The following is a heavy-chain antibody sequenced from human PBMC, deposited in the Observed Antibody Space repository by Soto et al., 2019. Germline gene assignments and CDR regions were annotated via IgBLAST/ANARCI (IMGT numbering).Heavy chain of an antibody. CDR3: ARAVGPFDY. CDR2: IWYDGSNK. D-gene: IGHD2-2*01. CDR1: GFDFSTYG. J-gene: IGHJ4*02. V-gene: IGHV3-33*01. Sequence: QVQLVESGGGVVQPGRSLRLSCAASGFDFSTYGMHWVRQAPGKGLEWVAVIWYDGSNKYYADSVKGRFTISRDNSKNTLYLQMNSLRAEGTAVYYCARAVGPFDYWGQGTLVTVSS.